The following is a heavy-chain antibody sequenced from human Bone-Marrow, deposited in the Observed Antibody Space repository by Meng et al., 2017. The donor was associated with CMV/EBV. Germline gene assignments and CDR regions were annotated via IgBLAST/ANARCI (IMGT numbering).Heavy chain of an antibody. CDR3: GLVPAATSFSDF. CDR1: GFTFSSYT. J-gene: IGHJ4*02. Sequence: GGSRRLSCVGSGFTFSSYTMNWVRQAPGKGLEWVSSISSSGSYIFYADSVKGRFTISRDNAKNSLHLQMTSLRAGDTAVYYCGLVPAATSFSDFWGQGTLVTVSS. V-gene: IGHV3-21*01. CDR2: ISSSGSYI. D-gene: IGHD2-2*01.